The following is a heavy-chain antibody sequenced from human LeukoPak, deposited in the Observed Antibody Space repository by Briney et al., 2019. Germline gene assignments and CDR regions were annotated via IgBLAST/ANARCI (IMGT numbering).Heavy chain of an antibody. CDR1: GDSISTYH. V-gene: IGHV4-59*01. CDR2: MQSTGNS. Sequence: PSETLSLSCSVSGDSISTYHWNWIRKPPGKGLEWIGYMQSTGNSKYNPSLRSRVTMFVDTSKNQVALILSSVTAADTAVYYCARGKTSSSGYYWYFDLWGRGTLVTVSS. CDR3: ARGKTSSSGYYWYFDL. D-gene: IGHD3-22*01. J-gene: IGHJ2*01.